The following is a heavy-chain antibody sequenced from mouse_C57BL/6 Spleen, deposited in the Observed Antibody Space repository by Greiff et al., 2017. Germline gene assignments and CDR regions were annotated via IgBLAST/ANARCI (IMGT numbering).Heavy chain of an antibody. Sequence: QVQLQQPGAELVKPGASVKMSCKASGYTFTSYWITWVKQRPGQGLEWIGDICPGGGSTNYNEKFKRKGILTVDTSSSTAYMQLSSLTSEDSAVYYCARYEILWWYFDVWGTGTTVTVSS. V-gene: IGHV1-55*01. CDR3: ARYEILWWYFDV. CDR1: GYTFTSYW. D-gene: IGHD2-12*01. J-gene: IGHJ1*03. CDR2: ICPGGGST.